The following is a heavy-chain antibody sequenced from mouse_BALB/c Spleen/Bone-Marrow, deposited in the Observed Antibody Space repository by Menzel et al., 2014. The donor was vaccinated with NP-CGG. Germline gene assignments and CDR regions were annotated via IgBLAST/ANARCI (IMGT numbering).Heavy chain of an antibody. J-gene: IGHJ3*01. CDR2: ISPGNGGT. CDR3: ARNANWLFAY. Sequence: QVQLQQSGAELVRPGTSVKVSCKASGYAFTNYLIEWVKQRPGQGLEWIGVISPGNGGTNHNEKFKGKATLTADKSSSTAYMQLSSLTSDDSAVYFCARNANWLFAYWGQGTLVTVSA. D-gene: IGHD4-1*01. CDR1: GYAFTNYL. V-gene: IGHV1-54*01.